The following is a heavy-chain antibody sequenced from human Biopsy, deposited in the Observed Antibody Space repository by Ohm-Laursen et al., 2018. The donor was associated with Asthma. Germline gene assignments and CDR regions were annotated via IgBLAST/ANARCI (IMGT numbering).Heavy chain of an antibody. D-gene: IGHD2-2*01. J-gene: IGHJ4*02. CDR3: ARKAGSCISRTCYSLDF. CDR2: INFVFGTT. V-gene: IGHV1-69*13. CDR1: GGTFNTYV. Sequence: SVTVSCTSLGGTFNTYVIGWARQAPGQGLEWMGGINFVFGTTTYPQKFQDRVTITADDSTSTVYMELSSLRSEDTAVYYCARKAGSCISRTCYSLDFWGQGTLVTVSS.